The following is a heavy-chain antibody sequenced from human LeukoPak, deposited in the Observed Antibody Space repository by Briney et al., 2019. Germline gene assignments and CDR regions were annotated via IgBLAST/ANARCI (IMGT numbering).Heavy chain of an antibody. CDR3: ARHGSVRSPLGP. V-gene: IGHV4-39*01. D-gene: IGHD3-10*01. CDR1: GGSISSSSYY. Sequence: SETLSLTCTVSGGSISSSSYYWGWIRQPPGKGLEWIGSIYYSGNTYYNPSLKSRVTISVDTSKNQFSLKLSSVTAADTAVYYCARHGSVRSPLGPWGQGTLVTVSS. J-gene: IGHJ5*02. CDR2: IYYSGNT.